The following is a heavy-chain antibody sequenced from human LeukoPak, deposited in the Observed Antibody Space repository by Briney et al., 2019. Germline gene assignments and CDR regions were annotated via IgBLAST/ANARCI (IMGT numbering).Heavy chain of an antibody. J-gene: IGHJ4*02. Sequence: SETLSLTCTVSGGSISSGDYYWNWIRQHPEKSLEWIGYIFYSGSAYYNPSLKSRVTISVDTSKNQFSLKLSSVTAADTAVYYCARGSTLIRGFDYWGQGTLVTVSS. CDR2: IFYSGSA. CDR3: ARGSTLIRGFDY. CDR1: GGSISSGDYY. D-gene: IGHD3-10*01. V-gene: IGHV4-31*03.